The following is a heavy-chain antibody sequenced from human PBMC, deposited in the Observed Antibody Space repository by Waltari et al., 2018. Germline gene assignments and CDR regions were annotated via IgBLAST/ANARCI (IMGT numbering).Heavy chain of an antibody. V-gene: IGHV4-34*01. CDR1: GGSFSGYY. D-gene: IGHD6-19*01. CDR2: INHSGST. J-gene: IGHJ4*02. CDR3: ARGYSSGWFDY. Sequence: QVQLQQWGAGLLKPSETLSLTCAVYGGSFSGYYWSWIRQPPGKGLEWIGEINHSGSTNYNPSLTSRVTISVDTSKNQFSLKLSSVTAADTAVYYCARGYSSGWFDYWGQGTLVTVSS.